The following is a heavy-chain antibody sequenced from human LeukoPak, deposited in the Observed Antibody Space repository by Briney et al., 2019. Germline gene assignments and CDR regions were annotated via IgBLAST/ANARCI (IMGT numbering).Heavy chain of an antibody. CDR3: AIFDFLFGEIDNWFDP. CDR2: IYPGDSDT. D-gene: IGHD3-3*01. Sequence: GESLKISCKGSGYDFTIYWIGWVRQMPGKGLEWMGVIYPGDSDTRYSPSFQGQVTISADKSISTAYLQWSSLKASDTAMYYCAIFDFLFGEIDNWFDPWGQGTLVTVSS. CDR1: GYDFTIYW. V-gene: IGHV5-51*01. J-gene: IGHJ5*02.